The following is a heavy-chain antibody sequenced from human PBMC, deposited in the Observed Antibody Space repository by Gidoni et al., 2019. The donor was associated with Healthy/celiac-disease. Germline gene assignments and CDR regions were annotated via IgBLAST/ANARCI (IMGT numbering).Heavy chain of an antibody. CDR2: IYTSGST. V-gene: IGHV4-61*02. Sequence: QVQLQESGPGLVKPSQTLSLTCTVSGGSLSSGSYYWSWIRQPAGKGLEWIGRIYTSGSTNYNPSLKSRVTISVDTSKNQFSLKLSSGTAADTAVYYCARAVDGYNGRWFDPWGQGTLVTVSS. CDR3: ARAVDGYNGRWFDP. CDR1: GGSLSSGSYY. J-gene: IGHJ5*02. D-gene: IGHD5-12*01.